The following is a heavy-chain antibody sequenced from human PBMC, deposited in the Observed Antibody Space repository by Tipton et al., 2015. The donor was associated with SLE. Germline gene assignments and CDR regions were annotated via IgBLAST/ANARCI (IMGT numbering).Heavy chain of an antibody. CDR3: AKVYSSSWPDAFDI. CDR1: GFTFSTYG. CDR2: ISSSGTSI. V-gene: IGHV3-48*01. D-gene: IGHD6-13*01. J-gene: IGHJ3*02. Sequence: GSLRLSCAASGFTFSTYGMNWVRQAPGKGLEWVSTISSSGTSIYYADSVKGRFTVSRDNAKNSLYLQMNSLRVEDTGLYYCAKVYSSSWPDAFDIWGQGTMVTVSS.